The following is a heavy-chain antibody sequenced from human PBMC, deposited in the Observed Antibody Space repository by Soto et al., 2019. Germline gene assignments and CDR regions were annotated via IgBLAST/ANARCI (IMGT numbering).Heavy chain of an antibody. J-gene: IGHJ3*02. CDR1: GFSLSDYW. V-gene: IGHV3-74*03. CDR3: AKDQGCSGGSCYSWGAFDI. D-gene: IGHD2-15*01. Sequence: GGSLRLSCAASGFSLSDYWMHWVRQVPGKGLLWVSRISVDGRDTTYADSVKGRFTISRDNSKNTLYLQMNSLRAEDTAVYYCAKDQGCSGGSCYSWGAFDIWGQGTMVTVSS. CDR2: ISVDGRDT.